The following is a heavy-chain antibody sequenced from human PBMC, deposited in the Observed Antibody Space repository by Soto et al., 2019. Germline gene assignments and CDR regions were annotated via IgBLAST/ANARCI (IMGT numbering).Heavy chain of an antibody. V-gene: IGHV1-69*13. CDR1: GGTFSSYA. CDR2: IIPIFGTA. Sequence: ASVKVSSKASGGTFSSYAISWVRKAPGQGLEWMGGIIPIFGTANYAQKFQGRVTITADESTSTAYMELSSLKSEDTAVYYCARWDPNYYDSSGYYDYWGQGTLVTV. D-gene: IGHD3-22*01. CDR3: ARWDPNYYDSSGYYDY. J-gene: IGHJ4*02.